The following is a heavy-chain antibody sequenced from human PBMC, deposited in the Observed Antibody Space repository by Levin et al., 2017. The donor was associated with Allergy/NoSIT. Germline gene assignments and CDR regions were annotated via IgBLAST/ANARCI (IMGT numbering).Heavy chain of an antibody. V-gene: IGHV3-7*01. CDR3: ARDPDSTVGAAFDY. D-gene: IGHD1-26*01. CDR1: GFTFSSYW. J-gene: IGHJ4*02. Sequence: AGGSLRLSCAASGFTFSSYWMGWFRQAPGKGLEWVANINQDGSGKYYVDSVKGRFTISRDNAKSSLYLQMNSLRAEDTAVYYCARDPDSTVGAAFDYWGQGTLVTVSS. CDR2: INQDGSGK.